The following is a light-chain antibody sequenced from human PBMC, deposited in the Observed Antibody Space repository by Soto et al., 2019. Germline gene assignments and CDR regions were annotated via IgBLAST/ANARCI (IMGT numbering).Light chain of an antibody. CDR3: QHYGSSVLT. CDR1: QSLISSY. J-gene: IGKJ3*01. Sequence: EIALTQSPGTLSLSPGEGTTLSSRASQSLISSYIAWYQQKPGQAPRLLIFGASSRATGIPDRFSGSGSGTDFTFTFSRLEPEDFAVYYCQHYGSSVLTFGPGTKVDIK. CDR2: GAS. V-gene: IGKV3-20*01.